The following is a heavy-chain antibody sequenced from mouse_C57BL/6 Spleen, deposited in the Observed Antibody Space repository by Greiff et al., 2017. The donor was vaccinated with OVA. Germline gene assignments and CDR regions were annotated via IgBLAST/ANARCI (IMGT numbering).Heavy chain of an antibody. J-gene: IGHJ3*01. Sequence: EVKLMESGAELVRPGASVKLSCTASGFNIKDYYMHWVKQRPEQGLEWIGRIDPEDGDTEYAPKFQGKATMTADTSSNTAYLQLSSLTSEDTAVYYCTPYYYGSSVRFAYWGQGTLVTVSA. D-gene: IGHD1-1*01. CDR3: TPYYYGSSVRFAY. V-gene: IGHV14-1*01. CDR1: GFNIKDYY. CDR2: IDPEDGDT.